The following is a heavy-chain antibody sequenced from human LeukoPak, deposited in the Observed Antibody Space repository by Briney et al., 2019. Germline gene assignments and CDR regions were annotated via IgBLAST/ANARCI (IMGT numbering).Heavy chain of an antibody. CDR1: GYSFTDYY. CDR2: ISAYNGNT. D-gene: IGHD3-22*01. CDR3: ARGPRGYYDSRGYYYPAPFDY. Sequence: ASVKVSCKTSGYSFTDYYMHWVRQAPGQGLEWMGWISAYNGNTNYAQKLQGRVTMTTDTSTSTAYMELRSLRSDDTAVYYCARGPRGYYDSRGYYYPAPFDYWGQGTLDTVSS. V-gene: IGHV1-18*01. J-gene: IGHJ4*02.